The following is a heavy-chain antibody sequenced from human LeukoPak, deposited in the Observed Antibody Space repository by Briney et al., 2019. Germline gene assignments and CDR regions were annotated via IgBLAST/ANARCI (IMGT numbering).Heavy chain of an antibody. Sequence: PGGSLRLSCAASGFTFDDYGMSWVRQAPGKGLEWVSGINWNGGSTGYADSVKGRFTISRDNSKNTLYLQMNSLRAEDTAVYYCARSLNYGSGSHQYYFDYWGQGTLVTVSS. J-gene: IGHJ4*02. CDR1: GFTFDDYG. CDR2: INWNGGST. CDR3: ARSLNYGSGSHQYYFDY. D-gene: IGHD3-10*01. V-gene: IGHV3-20*04.